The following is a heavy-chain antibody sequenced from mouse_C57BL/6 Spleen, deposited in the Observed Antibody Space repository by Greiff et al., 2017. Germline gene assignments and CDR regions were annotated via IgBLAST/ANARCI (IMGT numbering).Heavy chain of an antibody. D-gene: IGHD1-1*01. V-gene: IGHV1-55*01. CDR3: EGGLYGSSYDWYFEV. CDR1: GYTFTSYW. J-gene: IGHJ1*03. Sequence: QVQLMQPGAELVKPGASVKMSCTASGYTFTSYWITWVQQRPGQGPEWIGDIYPGSGSTNYNEKFKSKATLTVDTSSSTAYMQLSSLTSEDSAVYYWEGGLYGSSYDWYFEVWGTGTTVTVSS. CDR2: IYPGSGST.